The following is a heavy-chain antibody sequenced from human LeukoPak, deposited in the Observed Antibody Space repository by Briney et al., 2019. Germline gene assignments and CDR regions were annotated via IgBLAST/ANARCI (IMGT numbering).Heavy chain of an antibody. CDR1: GFTFSSYE. CDR2: ISGSGNTI. J-gene: IGHJ4*02. V-gene: IGHV3-48*03. Sequence: GGSLRLSCAASGFTFSSYEMHWVRQAPGKGLEWVSCISGSGNTIYCADSVKGRCTISRDNAKNSLYLQMNSLRAEDTAVYYCAREGHFYFDYWGQGTLVILSS. CDR3: AREGHFYFDY. D-gene: IGHD3-3*02.